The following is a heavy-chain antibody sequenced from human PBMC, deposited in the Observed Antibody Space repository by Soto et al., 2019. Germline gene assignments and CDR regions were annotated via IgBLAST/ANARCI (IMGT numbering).Heavy chain of an antibody. J-gene: IGHJ6*02. D-gene: IGHD6-19*01. V-gene: IGHV1-69*08. CDR3: VRDENSSGWLDYYYYGMDV. CDR1: GGTFSSYT. CDR2: VIPLLNTA. Sequence: QFQLVQSGAEVRKPGSSVKVSCTASGGTFSSYTFSWVRQAPGQGLEWMGRVIPLLNTANYAQKFQGRVTITADKSTSTAYMEPTSLTSEDTAVYYCVRDENSSGWLDYYYYGMDVWGQGTTVTVSS.